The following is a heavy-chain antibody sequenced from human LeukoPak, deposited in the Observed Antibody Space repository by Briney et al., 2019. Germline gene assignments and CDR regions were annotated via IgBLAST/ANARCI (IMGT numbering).Heavy chain of an antibody. Sequence: ASVKVSCKASGYTFTSYYMHWVRQAPGQGLEWMGGIIPIFGTANYAQKFQGRVTITADESTSTAYMELSSLRSEDTAVYYCARSHNYDFWSGHYYYYGMDVWGQGTTVTVSS. J-gene: IGHJ6*02. CDR3: ARSHNYDFWSGHYYYYGMDV. V-gene: IGHV1-69*13. D-gene: IGHD3-3*01. CDR2: IIPIFGTA. CDR1: GYTFTSYY.